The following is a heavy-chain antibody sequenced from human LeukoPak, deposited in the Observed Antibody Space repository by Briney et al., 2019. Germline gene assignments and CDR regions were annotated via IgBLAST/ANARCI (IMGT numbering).Heavy chain of an antibody. V-gene: IGHV1-8*01. CDR1: GYTFTSYD. Sequence: ATVKVSCKASGYTFTSYDINWVRQATGQGLEWMGWMNPNSGNTGYAQKFQGRVTMTRNTSISTAYMELSSLRSEDTAVYYCARGVRVRGVIIMYYFDYWGKGTLVTVSS. D-gene: IGHD3-10*01. CDR3: ARGVRVRGVIIMYYFDY. CDR2: MNPNSGNT. J-gene: IGHJ4*02.